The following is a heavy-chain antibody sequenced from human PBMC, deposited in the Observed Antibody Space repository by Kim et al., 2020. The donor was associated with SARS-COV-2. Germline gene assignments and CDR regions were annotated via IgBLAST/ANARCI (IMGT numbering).Heavy chain of an antibody. CDR2: MNPNSGNT. CDR3: ARGKTERVLRFLEWLPERNWFDP. J-gene: IGHJ5*02. CDR1: GYTFTSYD. V-gene: IGHV1-8*01. Sequence: ASVKVSCKASGYTFTSYDINWVRQATGQGLEWMGWMNPNSGNTGYAQKFQGRVTMTRNTSISTAYMELSSLRSEDTAVYYCARGKTERVLRFLEWLPERNWFDPWGQGTLVTVSS. D-gene: IGHD3-3*01.